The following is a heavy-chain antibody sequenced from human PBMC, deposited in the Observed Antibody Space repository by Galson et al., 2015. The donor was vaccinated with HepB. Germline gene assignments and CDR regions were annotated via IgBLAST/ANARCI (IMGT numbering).Heavy chain of an antibody. CDR2: IYSGGST. CDR3: ARVRGGSSSPFFDY. V-gene: IGHV3-53*01. J-gene: IGHJ4*02. D-gene: IGHD6-13*01. CDR1: GFTVSSSS. Sequence: SLRLSCAASGFTVSSSSMSWVRQAPGKGLEWVSVIYSGGSTYYADSVKGRFTISRDNSKNTLYLQMNSLRAEDTAVYYCARVRGGSSSPFFDYWGQGTLVSVSS.